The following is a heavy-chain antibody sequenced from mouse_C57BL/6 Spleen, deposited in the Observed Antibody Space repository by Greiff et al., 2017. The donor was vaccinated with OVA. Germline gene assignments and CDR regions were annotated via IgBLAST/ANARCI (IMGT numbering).Heavy chain of an antibody. D-gene: IGHD1-1*01. CDR2: IYPGDGDT. J-gene: IGHJ2*01. V-gene: IGHV1-82*01. Sequence: QVQLQQSGPELVKPGASVKISCKASGYAFSSSWMNWVKQRPGKGLEWIGRIYPGDGDTNYNGKFKGKATLTADKSSSTAYMQLSSLTSEDSAVYFCAREWDYYGSSFDYWGQGTTLTVSS. CDR1: GYAFSSSW. CDR3: AREWDYYGSSFDY.